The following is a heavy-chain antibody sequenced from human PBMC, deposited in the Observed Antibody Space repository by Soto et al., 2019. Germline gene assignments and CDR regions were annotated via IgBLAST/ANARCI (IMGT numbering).Heavy chain of an antibody. CDR3: AKMAMDV. V-gene: IGHV3-23*01. J-gene: IGHJ6*02. Sequence: GGSLRLSCRISGFTLSNYAMTWVRQAPGKGLEWVSGISNSGGSTYYADSVKGRFAISRDNSKNTLYLQINSLRVEDTAVYYCAKMAMDVWGQGTTVTVSS. CDR1: GFTLSNYA. CDR2: ISNSGGST.